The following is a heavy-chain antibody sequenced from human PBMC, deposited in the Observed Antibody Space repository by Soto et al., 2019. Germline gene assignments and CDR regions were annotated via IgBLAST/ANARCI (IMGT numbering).Heavy chain of an antibody. J-gene: IGHJ6*02. V-gene: IGHV3-30*18. CDR3: AKDLTAMVKDYYYYYGMDV. Sequence: QVQVVESGGGVVQPGRSLRLSCAASGFTFSSYGMHWVRQAPGKGLEWVAVISYDGSNKYYADSVKGRFTISRDNSKNTLYLQMNSLRAEDTAVYYCAKDLTAMVKDYYYYYGMDVWGQGTTVTVSS. CDR2: ISYDGSNK. CDR1: GFTFSSYG. D-gene: IGHD5-18*01.